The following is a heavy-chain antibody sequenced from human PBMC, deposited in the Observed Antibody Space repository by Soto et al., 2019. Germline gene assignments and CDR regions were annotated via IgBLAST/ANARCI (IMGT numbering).Heavy chain of an antibody. CDR3: AGWSWRLDAFDI. Sequence: SGPTLVNPTQTLTLTCTFSGFSLSTSGVGVGWIRQPPGKALEWLALIYWNDDKRYSPSLKSRLTITKDTSKNQVVLTMTNMDPVHTATYYCAGWSWRLDAFDIWGQGTMVTVSS. CDR1: GFSLSTSGVG. J-gene: IGHJ3*02. D-gene: IGHD2-21*01. CDR2: IYWNDDK. V-gene: IGHV2-5*01.